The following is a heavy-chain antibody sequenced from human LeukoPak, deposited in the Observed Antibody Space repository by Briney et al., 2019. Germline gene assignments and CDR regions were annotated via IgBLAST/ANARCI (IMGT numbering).Heavy chain of an antibody. D-gene: IGHD3-10*01. J-gene: IGHJ4*02. CDR2: ISGSGGST. Sequence: SGGPLTLSCAASGFTFSSYAMSWVRQAPGKGLEWVSAISGSGGSTYYAAPVKRRFTILRDNSKNTLYLQMNSMRAEDTAVYYCAKTAGGIWFGELIYYFDYWGQGTLVTVSS. V-gene: IGHV3-23*01. CDR3: AKTAGGIWFGELIYYFDY. CDR1: GFTFSSYA.